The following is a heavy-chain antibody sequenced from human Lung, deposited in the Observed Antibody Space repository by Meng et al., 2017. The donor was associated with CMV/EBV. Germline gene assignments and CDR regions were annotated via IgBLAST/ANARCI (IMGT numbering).Heavy chain of an antibody. CDR3: ARDVYGGYDS. D-gene: IGHD5-12*01. J-gene: IGHJ5*01. CDR2: INVDSGNT. V-gene: IGHV1-3*01. Sequence: KVSGKTSGYTFTEYALQWVRQAPGQRLEWMGWINVDSGNTKYSQNFQGRLTITRDTSATTAYMELSSLRSEDTAVYYCARDVYGGYDSWGQGTLVTVSS. CDR1: GYTFTEYA.